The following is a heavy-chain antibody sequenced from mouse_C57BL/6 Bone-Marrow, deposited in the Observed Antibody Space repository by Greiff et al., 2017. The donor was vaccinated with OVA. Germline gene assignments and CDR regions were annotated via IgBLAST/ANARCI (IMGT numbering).Heavy chain of an antibody. V-gene: IGHV5-15*01. D-gene: IGHD2-4*01. CDR3: ARQGDYAWFAY. J-gene: IGHJ3*01. CDR1: GFTFSDYG. Sequence: EVKLMESGGGLVQPGGSLKLSCAASGFTFSDYGMAWVRQAPRKGPEWVAFISNLAYSIYYADTVTGRFTISRENAKNTLYLEMSSLRSEDTAMYYCARQGDYAWFAYWGQGTLVTVSA. CDR2: ISNLAYSI.